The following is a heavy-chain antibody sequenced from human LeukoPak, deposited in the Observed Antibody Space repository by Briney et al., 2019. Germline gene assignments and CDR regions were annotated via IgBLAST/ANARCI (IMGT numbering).Heavy chain of an antibody. J-gene: IGHJ4*02. Sequence: GGSLRLSCAASGFTFSSYWMNWARQAPGKGLEWVASINHNGNVNYYVDSVKGRFTISRDNAKNTLYLQMNSLRAEDTAVYYCAGGFGFDYWGQGTLVTVSS. CDR3: AGGFGFDY. V-gene: IGHV3-7*04. CDR1: GFTFSSYW. D-gene: IGHD3-16*01. CDR2: INHNGNVN.